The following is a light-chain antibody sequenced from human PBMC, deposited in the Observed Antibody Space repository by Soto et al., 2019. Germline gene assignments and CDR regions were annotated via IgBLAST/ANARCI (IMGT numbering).Light chain of an antibody. CDR2: DTS. J-gene: IGKJ1*01. CDR1: QSDISNF. V-gene: IGKV3-20*01. Sequence: EVVLTQSPGTLSLSPGESATLSCRASQSDISNFLAWYQQKPAQAPRLLIYDTSNRATGIPDRFSGSGSGTDFTLTIRRLEPEDFAGYYCQQNGALPPTFGQGTKVEI. CDR3: QQNGALPPT.